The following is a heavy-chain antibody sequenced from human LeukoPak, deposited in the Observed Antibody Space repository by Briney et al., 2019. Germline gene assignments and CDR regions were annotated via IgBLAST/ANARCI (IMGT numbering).Heavy chain of an antibody. CDR1: GFTFSSYE. V-gene: IGHV3-48*03. CDR2: ISSSGSTI. CDR3: ARERGRGLWFGELKYGMDV. Sequence: GGSLRLSCAASGFTFSSYEMNWVRQAPGKGLEWVSYISSSGSTIYYADSVKGRFTISRDNAKNSLYLQMNGLRAEDTAVYYCARERGRGLWFGELKYGMDVWGQGTTVTVSS. J-gene: IGHJ6*02. D-gene: IGHD3-10*01.